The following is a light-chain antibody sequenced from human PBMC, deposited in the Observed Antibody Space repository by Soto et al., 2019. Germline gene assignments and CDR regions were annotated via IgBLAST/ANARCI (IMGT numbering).Light chain of an antibody. Sequence: QSARTQPASGSGSPGQSITISCTGTSSDVGNYNLVTWYQQHPGKAPKLMIYEVSKRPSRVSNRFSGSKSGNTASLTISGLQAEDEADYYSCSYAGSSPCVFGTGTKVTVL. CDR2: EVS. CDR1: SSDVGNYNL. J-gene: IGLJ1*01. CDR3: CSYAGSSPCV. V-gene: IGLV2-23*02.